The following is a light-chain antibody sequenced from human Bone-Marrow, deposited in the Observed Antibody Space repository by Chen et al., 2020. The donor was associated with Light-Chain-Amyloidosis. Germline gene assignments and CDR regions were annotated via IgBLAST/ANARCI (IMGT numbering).Light chain of an antibody. J-gene: IGLJ3*02. V-gene: IGLV3-21*02. CDR3: QVWDRSSDRPV. CDR1: NIGSTS. Sequence: SSVLTQPSSVSVAPGQTATIACGGNNIGSTSVHWYQQTPGQAPLLVVYDDSDRPSGIPVRLSGSNSGNTATLTISGVEAGDEADYYCQVWDRSSDRPVFGGGTKLTVL. CDR2: DDS.